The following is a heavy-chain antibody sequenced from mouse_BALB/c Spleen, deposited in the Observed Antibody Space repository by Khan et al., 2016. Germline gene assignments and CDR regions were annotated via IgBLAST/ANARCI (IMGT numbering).Heavy chain of an antibody. CDR2: ISYSGST. Sequence: VQLKQSGPGLVKPSQSLSLTCTVTGYSITSDYAWNWIRQFPGNKLEWMGYISYSGSTSYNPSLKSRISITRDTSKNQFLLQLNSVTTEDTATYYCARRTDDGYDYFDYWGQGTTLTVSS. D-gene: IGHD2-3*01. CDR1: GYSITSDYA. V-gene: IGHV3-2*02. J-gene: IGHJ2*01. CDR3: ARRTDDGYDYFDY.